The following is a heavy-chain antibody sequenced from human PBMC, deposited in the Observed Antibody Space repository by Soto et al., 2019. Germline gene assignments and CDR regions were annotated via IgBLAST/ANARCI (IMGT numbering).Heavy chain of an antibody. CDR2: INHSGST. CDR1: GGSFSGYY. Sequence: PSETLSLTCAVYGGSFSGYYWSWIRQPPGKGLEWIGEINHSGSTNYNPSLKSRVTISVDTSKNQFSRKLSSVTAADMAVYYCARNGSYYDFWSGYYFGGGMDVWGQGTTVTVS. V-gene: IGHV4-34*01. J-gene: IGHJ6*02. D-gene: IGHD3-3*01. CDR3: ARNGSYYDFWSGYYFGGGMDV.